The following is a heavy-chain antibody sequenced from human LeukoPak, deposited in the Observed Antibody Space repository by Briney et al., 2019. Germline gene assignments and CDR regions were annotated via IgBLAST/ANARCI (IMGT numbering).Heavy chain of an antibody. CDR3: AKGPVYYFDY. Sequence: ETLSLTCTVSGDSISSGNYYWTWIRQPAGKGLEWVSAISGGGGSTYYADSVKGRFTISRDNSKNTLYLQMNSLRAEDTAVYYCAKGPVYYFDYWGQGTLVTVSS. V-gene: IGHV3-23*01. J-gene: IGHJ4*02. CDR1: GDSISSGNYY. CDR2: ISGGGGST. D-gene: IGHD2-8*01.